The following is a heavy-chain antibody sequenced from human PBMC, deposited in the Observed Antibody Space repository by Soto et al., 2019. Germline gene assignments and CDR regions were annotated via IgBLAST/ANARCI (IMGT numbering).Heavy chain of an antibody. Sequence: GGSLRLSCAASGFTFSSYWMHWVRQAPGKGLVWVSRINSDGSSTSYADSVKGRFTISRDNAKNTLYLQMNSLRAEDTAVYYCVVLTGYFTHKDWGQGTLVTVSS. CDR2: INSDGSST. V-gene: IGHV3-74*01. J-gene: IGHJ4*02. CDR1: GFTFSSYW. CDR3: VVLTGYFTHKD. D-gene: IGHD3-9*01.